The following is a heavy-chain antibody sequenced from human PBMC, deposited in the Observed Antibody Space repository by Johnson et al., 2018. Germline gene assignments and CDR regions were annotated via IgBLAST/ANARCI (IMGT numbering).Heavy chain of an antibody. CDR1: GFTFSSYG. Sequence: VQLVESGVGVVQPGRSLRLSCAASGFTFSSYGMHWVRQAPGKGLEWVAVISYDGSNKDYADSVKGRFTISRDNSKNTRYLQMNSLRAEDTAVYYCAKDQWLLSQHDAFDIWGQGTMVTVSS. J-gene: IGHJ3*02. CDR3: AKDQWLLSQHDAFDI. CDR2: ISYDGSNK. V-gene: IGHV3-30*18. D-gene: IGHD3-3*01.